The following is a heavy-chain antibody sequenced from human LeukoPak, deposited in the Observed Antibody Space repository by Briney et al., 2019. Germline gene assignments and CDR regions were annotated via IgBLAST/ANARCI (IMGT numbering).Heavy chain of an antibody. D-gene: IGHD7-27*01. J-gene: IGHJ2*01. V-gene: IGHV1-2*02. CDR1: GYTFTGYY. CDR2: INPNSGGT. CDR3: ARESGDPAGRLDWYFDL. Sequence: ASVKVSCKASGYTFTGYYMHWVRQAPGQGLEWMGWINPNSGGTNYAQKFQGRVTMTRDTSISTAYMELSRLRSDDAAVYYCARESGDPAGRLDWYFDLWGRGTLVTVSS.